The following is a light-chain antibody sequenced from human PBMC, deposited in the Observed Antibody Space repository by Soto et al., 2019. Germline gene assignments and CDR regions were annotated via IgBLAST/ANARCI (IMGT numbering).Light chain of an antibody. V-gene: IGKV1-33*01. J-gene: IGKJ3*01. CDR3: QQYANLPLT. CDR2: DAS. Sequence: DIQMTQSPSSLSASVGDRVTITCQASDDISNYLNWYQQKPGKAPKVLIYDASHLESGVPSRFSGGGSGTEFTFTISSLQAEDIATYYCQQYANLPLTFAPGTKVDIK. CDR1: DDISNY.